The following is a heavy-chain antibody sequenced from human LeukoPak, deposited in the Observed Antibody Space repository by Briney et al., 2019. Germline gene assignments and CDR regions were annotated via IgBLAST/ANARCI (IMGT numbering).Heavy chain of an antibody. J-gene: IGHJ5*02. D-gene: IGHD2-15*01. CDR3: ASVNCSGGSAYSIWFNP. V-gene: IGHV1-69*04. CDR1: GGTFSSYA. Sequence: GSSVKVSCKASGGTFSSYAISWVRQAPGQGLEWMGRIIPILGIANYAQKFQGRVTITADKSTSTAYMELSSLRSEDTAVYYCASVNCSGGSAYSIWFNPWGKGPWSPSPQ. CDR2: IIPILGIA.